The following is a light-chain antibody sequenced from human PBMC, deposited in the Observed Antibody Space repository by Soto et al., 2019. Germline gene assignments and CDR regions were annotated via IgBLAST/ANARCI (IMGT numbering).Light chain of an antibody. CDR3: SSYTDSSNYV. V-gene: IGLV2-14*01. CDR2: QVT. Sequence: QSALTQPASLSGSPGQSITISCTGTISDLAIYNYVSWYQQQPGKAPKLMIYQVTNRPSGVSNRFSGSRSGNTASLTISGLQAEDEADYYCSSYTDSSNYVFETGTKVTV. J-gene: IGLJ1*01. CDR1: ISDLAIYNY.